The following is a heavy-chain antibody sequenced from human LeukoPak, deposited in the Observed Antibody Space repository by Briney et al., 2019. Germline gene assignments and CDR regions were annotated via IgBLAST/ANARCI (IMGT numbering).Heavy chain of an antibody. D-gene: IGHD3-22*01. Sequence: GGSLRLSCAASGFTFSRNAMNWVRQAPGKGLEWVASISGNGVGTYYADSVKGRFNISRDNSKNTLYLQMNSLRTEGTAVYHCAKDANYFDSGSYLIPFGFWGQGTLVTVSS. J-gene: IGHJ4*02. CDR2: ISGNGVGT. CDR1: GFTFSRNA. V-gene: IGHV3-23*01. CDR3: AKDANYFDSGSYLIPFGF.